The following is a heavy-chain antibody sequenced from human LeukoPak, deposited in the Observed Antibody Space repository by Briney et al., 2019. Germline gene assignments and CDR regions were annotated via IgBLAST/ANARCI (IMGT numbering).Heavy chain of an antibody. CDR2: INHSGST. V-gene: IGHV4-34*01. J-gene: IGHJ4*02. D-gene: IGHD3-3*01. CDR3: ARVWRGYYSLIDY. Sequence: SETLSLTCAVYGGSFSGYYWSWIRQPPGKWLEWIGEINHSGSTNYNPSLKSRVTISVDTSKNQFSLKLSSVTAADTAVYYCARVWRGYYSLIDYWGQGTLVTVSS. CDR1: GGSFSGYY.